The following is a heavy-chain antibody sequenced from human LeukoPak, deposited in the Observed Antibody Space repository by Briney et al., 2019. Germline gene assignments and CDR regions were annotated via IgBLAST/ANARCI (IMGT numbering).Heavy chain of an antibody. V-gene: IGHV1-3*01. CDR3: ARVPIFSGSYLYYFDY. D-gene: IGHD1-26*01. CDR2: INAGNGNT. J-gene: IGHJ4*02. Sequence: ASVNVSCKASGYTFTSYGISWVRQAPGQRLEWMGWINAGNGNTKYSQKFQGRVTITRDTSASTAYMELGSLRSEDTAVYYCARVPIFSGSYLYYFDYWGQGTLVTVSS. CDR1: GYTFTSYG.